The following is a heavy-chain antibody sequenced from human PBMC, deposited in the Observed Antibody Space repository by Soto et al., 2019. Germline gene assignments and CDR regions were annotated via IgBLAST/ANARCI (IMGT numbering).Heavy chain of an antibody. D-gene: IGHD2-2*01. CDR3: ARIRCSSTSCPSDY. V-gene: IGHV4-34*01. CDR2: INHSGST. CDR1: GGSFSGYY. Sequence: QVQLQQWGAGLLKPSETLSLTCAVYGGSFSGYYWSWIRQPPGKGLEWIGEINHSGSTNYNPSLKSRVTISVDTPKNQFSLKLSSVTAADTAVYFCARIRCSSTSCPSDYWGQGTLVTVSS. J-gene: IGHJ4*02.